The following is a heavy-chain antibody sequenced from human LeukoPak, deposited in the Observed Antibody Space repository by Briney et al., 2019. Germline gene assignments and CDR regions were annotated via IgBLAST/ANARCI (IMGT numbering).Heavy chain of an antibody. J-gene: IGHJ4*02. CDR2: ISSSSSYI. V-gene: IGHV3-21*01. CDR1: GFTFSSYS. CDR3: ARDAHNYFDY. Sequence: GGSLRLSCAASGFTFSSYSMNWVRQAPGKGLEWVSSISSSSSYIYYADSVKGRFTISRDSAKNSLYLQMNSLRAEDTAVYYCARDAHNYFDYWGQGTLVTVSS.